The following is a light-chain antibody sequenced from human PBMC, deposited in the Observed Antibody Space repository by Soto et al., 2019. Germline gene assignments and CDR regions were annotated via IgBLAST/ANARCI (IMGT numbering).Light chain of an antibody. J-gene: IGKJ1*01. Sequence: DIQMTQSPSTLSASVGDRVTITCRASQSVTSWLAWYQQKPGKAPNLLIYDASSLESGVPSRFSGSGYGTEFTLTISSLQPDDFATYYCQQYYTSPLTFGQGTKVEIK. CDR1: QSVTSW. CDR2: DAS. CDR3: QQYYTSPLT. V-gene: IGKV1-5*01.